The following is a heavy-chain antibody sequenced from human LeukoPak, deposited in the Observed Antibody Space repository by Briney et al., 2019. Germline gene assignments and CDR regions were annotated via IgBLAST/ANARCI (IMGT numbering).Heavy chain of an antibody. Sequence: PGGSLRLSCAASGFTFSSYSMNWVRQAPGKGLEWVSSISSSSSYIYYADSVKGRFTISRDNAKNSLYLQMNSLRAEDTAVYYCARDLKTGDPTCGMDVWGQGTTVTVSS. J-gene: IGHJ6*02. CDR2: ISSSSSYI. V-gene: IGHV3-21*01. CDR3: ARDLKTGDPTCGMDV. D-gene: IGHD7-27*01. CDR1: GFTFSSYS.